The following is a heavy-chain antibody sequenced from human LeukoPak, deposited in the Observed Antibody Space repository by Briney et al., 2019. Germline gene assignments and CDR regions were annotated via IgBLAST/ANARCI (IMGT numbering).Heavy chain of an antibody. Sequence: GGSLRLSCAASGFTFSSYAKSWVRQAPGKGLEWVSAISGSGGSTYYADSVKGRFTISRDNSKNTLYLQMNSLRAEDTAVYYCAKDSYDDYVNWFDPWGQGTLVTVSS. CDR1: GFTFSSYA. V-gene: IGHV3-23*01. CDR2: ISGSGGST. D-gene: IGHD5-12*01. CDR3: AKDSYDDYVNWFDP. J-gene: IGHJ5*02.